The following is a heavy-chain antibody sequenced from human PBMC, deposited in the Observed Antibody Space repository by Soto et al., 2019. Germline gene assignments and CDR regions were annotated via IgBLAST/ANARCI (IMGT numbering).Heavy chain of an antibody. CDR1: GFAFSSYG. J-gene: IGHJ6*02. CDR2: ISEDGSKK. D-gene: IGHD5-18*01. Sequence: PGGSLRLSCAASGFAFSSYGMHWVRQAPGKGLAWVAVISEDGSKKYYSASVKGRFTISRDNSKNMLYLQMNSLRAEDTAVYYCARGSYGYGLGIRYYYYGMDVWGQGTTVTVSS. CDR3: ARGSYGYGLGIRYYYYGMDV. V-gene: IGHV3-30*03.